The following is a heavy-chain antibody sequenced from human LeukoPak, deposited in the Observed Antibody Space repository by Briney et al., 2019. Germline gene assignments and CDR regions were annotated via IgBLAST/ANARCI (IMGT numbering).Heavy chain of an antibody. D-gene: IGHD2-21*01. CDR2: TSSDGDK. J-gene: IGHJ4*02. Sequence: PGGSLRLSCAASGFTFISYTMHWVRQAPGKGLEWVALTSSDGDKYFADSVQGRFTISRDNSRNTVYLQLGSLRPDDTAVYYCARERVIRALYFDNWGQGTLVTVSS. V-gene: IGHV3-30*04. CDR1: GFTFISYT. CDR3: ARERVIRALYFDN.